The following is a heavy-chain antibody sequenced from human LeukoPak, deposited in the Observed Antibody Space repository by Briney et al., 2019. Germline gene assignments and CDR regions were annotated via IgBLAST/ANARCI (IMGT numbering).Heavy chain of an antibody. CDR2: IYYSGST. V-gene: IGHV4-31*03. CDR3: AREVRYCSSTSCYEDY. D-gene: IGHD2-2*01. J-gene: IGHJ4*02. CDR1: GGSISSGGYY. Sequence: SETLSLTCTVSGGSISSGGYYWRWIRQHPGKGLEGSGYIYYSGSTYYNPSGKSRVTISVDTSKNQFSLKLSSVTAADTAVYYCAREVRYCSSTSCYEDYWGQGTLVTVSS.